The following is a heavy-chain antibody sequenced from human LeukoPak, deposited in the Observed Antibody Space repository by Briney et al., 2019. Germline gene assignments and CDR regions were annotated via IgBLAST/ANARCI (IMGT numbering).Heavy chain of an antibody. CDR1: GFTFSSYG. CDR3: AKDWVGGTIFGVADI. V-gene: IGHV3-30*02. Sequence: GGSLRLSCAASGFTFSSYGMHWVRQAPGKGLEWVAFIRYDGRNKYYADSVKGRFTISRDNSKNTLYLQMNSLRAEDTAMYYCAKDWVGGTIFGVADIWGQGTMVTVSS. J-gene: IGHJ3*02. D-gene: IGHD3-3*01. CDR2: IRYDGRNK.